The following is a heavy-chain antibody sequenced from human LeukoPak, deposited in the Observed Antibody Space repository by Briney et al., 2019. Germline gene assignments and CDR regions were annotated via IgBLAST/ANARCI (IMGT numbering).Heavy chain of an antibody. V-gene: IGHV5-51*01. Sequence: GESLKISCKGSGYSFTSYWIGWVRQMPGRGLEWMGIIYPGDSDSRYSPSFQGQVTISADKSISTAYLQWSSLKASDTAMYYCATYRNNEGCGTWGQGTLVTVSS. J-gene: IGHJ5*02. CDR2: IYPGDSDS. CDR3: ATYRNNEGCGT. CDR1: GYSFTSYW. D-gene: IGHD1/OR15-1a*01.